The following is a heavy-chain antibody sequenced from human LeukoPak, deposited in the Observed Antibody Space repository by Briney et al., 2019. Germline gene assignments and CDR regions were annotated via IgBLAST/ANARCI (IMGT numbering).Heavy chain of an antibody. CDR2: IKQDGSEK. CDR1: GFTFSNYW. CDR3: ARDDHIAAAGIATDY. J-gene: IGHJ4*02. Sequence: GGSLRLSCAASGFTFSNYWMIWVRQAPGKGLEWVASIKQDGSEKQYVGSVRGRFTISRDNSKNTLYLQMNSLRSDDTAVYYCARDDHIAAAGIATDYWGQGTLVTVSS. D-gene: IGHD6-13*01. V-gene: IGHV3-7*03.